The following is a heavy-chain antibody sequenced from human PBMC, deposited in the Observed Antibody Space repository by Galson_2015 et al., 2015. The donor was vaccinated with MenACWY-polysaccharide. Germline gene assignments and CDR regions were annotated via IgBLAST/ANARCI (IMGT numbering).Heavy chain of an antibody. J-gene: IGHJ5*02. V-gene: IGHV4-39*07. D-gene: IGHD3-10*01. CDR3: ARDGHYYGSGSYGWFDP. Sequence: LSLTCSVSGGSITRTSHYWGWIRQSPGKGLEWIASIYDTGRTFYNPSFEGRVTISIDTSKNHFSLNPTSVTAADTAMYFCARDGHYYGSGSYGWFDPWGQGTLVVVSA. CDR2: IYDTGRT. CDR1: GGSITRTSHY.